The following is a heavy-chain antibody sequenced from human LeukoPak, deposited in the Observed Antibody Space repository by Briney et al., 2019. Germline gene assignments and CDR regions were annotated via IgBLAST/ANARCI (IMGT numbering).Heavy chain of an antibody. J-gene: IGHJ4*02. CDR2: IYYSGST. D-gene: IGHD6-19*01. CDR1: GGPISSYY. V-gene: IGHV4-59*01. Sequence: SETLSLTCTVSGGPISSYYWSWIRQPPGKGLEWIGYIYYSGSTNYNPSLKSRVTISVDTSKNQFSLKLSSVTAADTAVYYCARSDSSGWIDYWGQGTLVTVSS. CDR3: ARSDSSGWIDY.